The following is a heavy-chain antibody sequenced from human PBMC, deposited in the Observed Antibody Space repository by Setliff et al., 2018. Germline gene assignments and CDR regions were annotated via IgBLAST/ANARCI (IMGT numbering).Heavy chain of an antibody. Sequence: SETLSLTCTVSGGSISSYCWSWIRQPPWKGLEWIGYIYTSGSTYSNPSLKSRLIISVDAPDNQFSVKLSSVTAADTAVYYCARHKSNGSGSYPSLYMDVWGKGIMVTVSS. V-gene: IGHV4-4*08. CDR3: ARHKSNGSGSYPSLYMDV. CDR1: GGSISSYC. D-gene: IGHD3-10*01. CDR2: IYTSGST. J-gene: IGHJ6*03.